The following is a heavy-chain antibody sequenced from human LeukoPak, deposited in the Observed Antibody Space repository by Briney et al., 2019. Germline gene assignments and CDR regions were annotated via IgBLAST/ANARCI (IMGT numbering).Heavy chain of an antibody. J-gene: IGHJ5*02. Sequence: ASVKVSCKASGYTFTSYGISWVRQAPGQGLEWMGWISAYNGNTNYAQKLQGRVTMTTVTSTSTAYMELRSLRSDDTAVYYCARDSQYSSSWYWFDPWGQGTLVTVSS. V-gene: IGHV1-18*01. CDR2: ISAYNGNT. CDR3: ARDSQYSSSWYWFDP. D-gene: IGHD6-13*01. CDR1: GYTFTSYG.